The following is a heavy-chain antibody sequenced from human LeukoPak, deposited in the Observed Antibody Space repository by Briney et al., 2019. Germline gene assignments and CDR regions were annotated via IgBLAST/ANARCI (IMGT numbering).Heavy chain of an antibody. CDR3: ARGDRVVATASLDY. Sequence: SETLSLTCTVCGGSVRSGSYYWSWIRQPPGKGLEWIGYIYYSGSTNYNPSLKSRVTISVDTSKNQFSLKLSSVTAADTAVYYCARGDRVVATASLDYWGQGTLVTVSS. V-gene: IGHV4-61*01. D-gene: IGHD2-21*02. CDR1: GGSVRSGSYY. J-gene: IGHJ4*02. CDR2: IYYSGST.